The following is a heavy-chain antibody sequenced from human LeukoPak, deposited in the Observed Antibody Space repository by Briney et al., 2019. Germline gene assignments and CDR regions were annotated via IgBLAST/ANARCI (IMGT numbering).Heavy chain of an antibody. Sequence: VASVKVSCKASGYTFTSYDINWVRQATGQGLEWMGWMNPNSGNTGYAQKFQGRVTITADKSTSTAYMELSSLRSEDTAVYYCARDKWELLGPFDYWGQGTLVTVSS. J-gene: IGHJ4*02. CDR3: ARDKWELLGPFDY. CDR1: GYTFTSYD. V-gene: IGHV1-8*01. CDR2: MNPNSGNT. D-gene: IGHD1-26*01.